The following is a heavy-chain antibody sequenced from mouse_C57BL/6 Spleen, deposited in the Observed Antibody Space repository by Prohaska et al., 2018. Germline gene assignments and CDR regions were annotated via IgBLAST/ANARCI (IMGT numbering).Heavy chain of an antibody. CDR1: GFSFNTYA. V-gene: IGHV10-1*01. D-gene: IGHD1-1*02. CDR2: IRSKSNNYAT. J-gene: IGHJ2*01. Sequence: EVQLVESGGGLVQPKGSLKLSCAASGFSFNTYAMNWVRQAPGKGLEWVARIRSKSNNYATYYADSVKDRFTIYRDDSESMLYLQMNNLKTEDTAMYYCVRKGVYGDFDYWGQGTTLTVSS. CDR3: VRKGVYGDFDY.